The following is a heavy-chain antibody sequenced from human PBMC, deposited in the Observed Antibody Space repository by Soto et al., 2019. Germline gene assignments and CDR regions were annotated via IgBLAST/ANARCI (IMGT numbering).Heavy chain of an antibody. J-gene: IGHJ4*02. Sequence: GGSLRLSCAASGVTFDDYAMHWVRQAPGKGLEWVSGISWNSGSIGYADSVKGRFTISRDNAKNSLYLQMNSLRAEDTALYYCAKDALNINQFDYWGQGTLVTVSS. D-gene: IGHD2-15*01. V-gene: IGHV3-9*01. CDR2: ISWNSGSI. CDR1: GVTFDDYA. CDR3: AKDALNINQFDY.